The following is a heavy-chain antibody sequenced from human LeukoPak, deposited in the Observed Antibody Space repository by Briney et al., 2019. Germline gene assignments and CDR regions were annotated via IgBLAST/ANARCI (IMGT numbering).Heavy chain of an antibody. V-gene: IGHV3-23*01. J-gene: IGHJ3*02. D-gene: IGHD1-1*01. CDR1: GFTFSKFP. CDR2: ISASGDVT. CDR3: AKSLFTSATGTGRAFHI. Sequence: GWSLRLSCAASGFTFSKFPMGWVRQAPGRGLEWVSAISASGDVTFYADSLRGRFTISRDNSKSTLYLQMNGLRAEDTAIFYCAKSLFTSATGTGRAFHIWGQGTRVTVSS.